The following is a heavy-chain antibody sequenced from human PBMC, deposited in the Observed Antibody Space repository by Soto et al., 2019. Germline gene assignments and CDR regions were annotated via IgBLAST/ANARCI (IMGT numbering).Heavy chain of an antibody. V-gene: IGHV2-5*02. J-gene: IGHJ6*02. CDR1: GFSLSTSGVG. CDR3: AYLPCSGGSCYWFSFAGMDV. CDR2: IYWDDDK. D-gene: IGHD2-15*01. Sequence: QITLKESGPTLVKPTQTRTLTCTFSGFSLSTSGVGVAWIRQPPGKALEWLALIYWDDDKRYRPSLESRLTIPKDSSKNQVDLTMTNMDSVDTATYYCAYLPCSGGSCYWFSFAGMDVWGQGVTVTDSS.